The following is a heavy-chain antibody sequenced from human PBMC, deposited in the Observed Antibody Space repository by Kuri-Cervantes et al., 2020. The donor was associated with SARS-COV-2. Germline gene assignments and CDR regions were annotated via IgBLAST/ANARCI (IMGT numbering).Heavy chain of an antibody. CDR2: MNPNSGNT. CDR3: ATGPVVVRENWFDP. V-gene: IGHV1-8*02. D-gene: IGHD2-21*01. J-gene: IGHJ5*02. CDR1: GYTFTSYD. Sequence: ASVKVSCKASGYTFTSYDINWVRQATGQGLEWMGWMNPNSGNTGYAQKFQGRVTMTRNTSISTAYMELSSLRSEDTAVYYCATGPVVVRENWFDPWGQGTLVTVSS.